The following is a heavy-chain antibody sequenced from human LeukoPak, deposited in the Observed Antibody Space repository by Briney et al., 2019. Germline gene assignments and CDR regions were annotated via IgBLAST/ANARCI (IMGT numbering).Heavy chain of an antibody. J-gene: IGHJ3*02. CDR3: AKIGALDAFDI. D-gene: IGHD1-26*01. V-gene: IGHV3-23*01. CDR2: ISGSGGST. Sequence: GGSLRLSCAASGFTFNRDWTAWVRQAPGKGLEWVSAISGSGGSTYYADSVKGRFTISRDNSKNTLYLQMNSLRAEDTAVYYCAKIGALDAFDIWGQGTMVTVSS. CDR1: GFTFNRDW.